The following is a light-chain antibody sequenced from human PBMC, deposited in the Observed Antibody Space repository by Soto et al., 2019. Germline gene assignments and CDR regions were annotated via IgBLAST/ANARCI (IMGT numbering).Light chain of an antibody. CDR2: SSY. CDR3: AAWDDSLNGYV. J-gene: IGLJ1*01. V-gene: IGLV1-44*01. Sequence: SALTQPPSMSGTPGQMVTISCSGSSSNIGSNTVNWYQQLPGTAPKLLIHSSYERPSGVPDRFSGSKSGTSASLAISGLQSEDEADYYCAAWDDSLNGYVFATGTKVTVL. CDR1: SSNIGSNT.